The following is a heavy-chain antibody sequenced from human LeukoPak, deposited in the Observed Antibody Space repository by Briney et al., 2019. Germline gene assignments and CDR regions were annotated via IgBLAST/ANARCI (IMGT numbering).Heavy chain of an antibody. J-gene: IGHJ4*02. D-gene: IGHD3-22*01. CDR3: ARLKGDTSTYSSAYKPFVY. CDR1: GYTFTSYY. CDR2: INPSGGST. V-gene: IGHV1-46*01. Sequence: ASVKVSCKASGYTFTSYYMHWVRQAPGQGLEWMGIINPSGGSTSYAQKFQGRVTMTRDTSTSTVYMELSSLRSEDTAVYYCARLKGDTSTYSSAYKPFVYWGQGTLVTVSS.